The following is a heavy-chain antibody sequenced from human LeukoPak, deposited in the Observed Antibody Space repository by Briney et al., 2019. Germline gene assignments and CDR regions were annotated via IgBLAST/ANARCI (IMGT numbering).Heavy chain of an antibody. CDR3: EGYSYGLGY. D-gene: IGHD5-18*01. J-gene: IGHJ4*02. CDR1: GFTFSSYW. Sequence: GGSLRLSCAASGFTFSSYWMHWVRQAPGKGLVWVSRINSDGSSTSYADSVKGRFTISRDNAENTLYLQMNSLRAEDTAVYYCEGYSYGLGYWGQGTLVTVSS. V-gene: IGHV3-74*01. CDR2: INSDGSST.